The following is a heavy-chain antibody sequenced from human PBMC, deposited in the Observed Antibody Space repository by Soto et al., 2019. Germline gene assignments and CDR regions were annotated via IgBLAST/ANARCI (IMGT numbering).Heavy chain of an antibody. CDR2: IYPGDSDT. CDR1: GYSFTSYW. Sequence: GESLKISWNGAGYSFTSYWIGWLSQMSGKGLEWMGIIYPGDSDTRYSPSFQGQVTISADKSISTAYLQWSSLKASDTAMYYCARRPSHYYGLDVSGQGTTVTVSS. V-gene: IGHV5-51*01. CDR3: ARRPSHYYGLDV. J-gene: IGHJ6*02.